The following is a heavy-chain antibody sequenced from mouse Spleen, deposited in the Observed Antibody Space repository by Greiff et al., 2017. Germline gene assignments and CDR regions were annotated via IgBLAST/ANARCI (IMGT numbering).Heavy chain of an antibody. CDR2: INPSNGGT. Sequence: VKLQESGAELVKPGASVKLSCKASGYTFTSYYMYWVKQRPGQGLEWIGEINPSNGGTNFNEKFKSKATLTVDKSSSTAYMQLSSLTSEDSAVYYCTGGHWYFDVWGAGTTVTVSS. D-gene: IGHD1-1*02. V-gene: IGHV1S16*01. J-gene: IGHJ1*01. CDR3: TGGHWYFDV. CDR1: GYTFTSYY.